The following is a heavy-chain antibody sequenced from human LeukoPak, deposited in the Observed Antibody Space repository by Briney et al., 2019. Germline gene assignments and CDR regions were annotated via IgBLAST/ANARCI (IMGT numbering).Heavy chain of an antibody. Sequence: PSQTLSLTCTVSGGSISSGDYYWSWIRQPPGKGLEWIGYIYYSGSTYYNPSLKSRVTISVDTSKNQFSLKLSSVTAADTAVYYCARVVRYDILTGSRYNWFDPWGQGTLVTVSS. CDR1: GGSISSGDYY. J-gene: IGHJ5*02. D-gene: IGHD3-9*01. CDR2: IYYSGST. V-gene: IGHV4-30-4*01. CDR3: ARVVRYDILTGSRYNWFDP.